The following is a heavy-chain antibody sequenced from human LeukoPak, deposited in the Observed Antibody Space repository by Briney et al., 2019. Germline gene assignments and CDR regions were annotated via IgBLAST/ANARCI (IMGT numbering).Heavy chain of an antibody. D-gene: IGHD1-1*01. J-gene: IGHJ4*02. CDR1: GFTSSSYA. Sequence: PGGSLRLSCAASGFTSSSYAMSWVRQAPGKGREWVSAISGSGGSTYYADSVKGRFTISRDNSKNTLYLQMNSLRAEDTAVYYCARRQPSYFDYWGQGTLVTVSS. CDR3: ARRQPSYFDY. CDR2: ISGSGGST. V-gene: IGHV3-23*01.